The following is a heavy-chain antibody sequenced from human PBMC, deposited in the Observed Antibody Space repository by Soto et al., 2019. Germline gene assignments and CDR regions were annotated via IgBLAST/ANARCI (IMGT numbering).Heavy chain of an antibody. CDR3: GHLKTDTEVTPAPPLFDS. D-gene: IGHD2-2*01. CDR2: LSHSGRT. CDR1: GFSISSDSY. J-gene: IGHJ4*02. Sequence: SETLSLTCAVSGFSISSDSYWGWMRQSPGKGLEWIGTLSHSGRTFYNPSLKSRVTISADTTKNQFSLSLTSVTAADTAVYYCGHLKTDTEVTPAPPLFDSWGQGTLVTSPQ. V-gene: IGHV4-38-2*01.